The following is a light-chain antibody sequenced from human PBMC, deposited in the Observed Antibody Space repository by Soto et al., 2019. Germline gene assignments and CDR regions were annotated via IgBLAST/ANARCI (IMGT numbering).Light chain of an antibody. CDR3: QQYNNWPIT. CDR2: GAS. Sequence: EIVLTQSPGTLSLSPGERATLSCRASQSVNSNFLAWYQQKPGQAPRLLIYGASTRATGIPARFSGSGSGTEFTLTISSLQSEDFEIYYCQQYNNWPITFGQGTRLEI. CDR1: QSVNSN. J-gene: IGKJ5*01. V-gene: IGKV3-15*01.